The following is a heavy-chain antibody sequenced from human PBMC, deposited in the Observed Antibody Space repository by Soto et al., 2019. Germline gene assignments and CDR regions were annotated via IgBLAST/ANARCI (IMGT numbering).Heavy chain of an antibody. V-gene: IGHV3-21*01. CDR1: GFTFSSSS. CDR2: ITSGSSYI. J-gene: IGHJ3*02. CDR3: ADARDSTGWYGPGAFDI. Sequence: EVQLVESGGGLVKPGGSLRLSCAASGFTFSSSSMNWVRQAPGKGLEWVSSITSGSSYIYYADSVKGRFTISRDNAKNSLYLQMNSLRAEDTAIYCCADARDSTGWYGPGAFDIWGQGTMVTVSS. D-gene: IGHD6-19*01.